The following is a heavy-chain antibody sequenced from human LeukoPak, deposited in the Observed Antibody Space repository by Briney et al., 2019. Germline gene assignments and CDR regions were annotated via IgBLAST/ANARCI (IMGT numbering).Heavy chain of an antibody. CDR3: AKEKTTVITPGIDY. CDR2: IIPIFGTA. V-gene: IGHV1-69*13. CDR1: GGTFSSYA. Sequence: ASVKVSCKASGGTFSSYAISWVRQAPGQGLEWMGGIIPIFGTANYAQKFQGRVTITADESTSAAYMELSSLRAEDTAVYYCAKEKTTVITPGIDYWGQGTLVTVSS. J-gene: IGHJ4*02. D-gene: IGHD4-23*01.